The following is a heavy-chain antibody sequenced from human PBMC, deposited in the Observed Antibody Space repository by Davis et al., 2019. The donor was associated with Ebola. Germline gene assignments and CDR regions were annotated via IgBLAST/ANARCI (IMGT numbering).Heavy chain of an antibody. J-gene: IGHJ4*02. CDR2: IYYSGST. D-gene: IGHD1-7*01. CDR3: ASYNWNYGAFDY. V-gene: IGHV4-59*12. Sequence: SETLSLTCTVSGGSISSYYWSWIRQPPGKGLEWIGYIYYSGSTNYNPSLKSRVTISVDTSKNQFSLKLSSVTAADTAVNYCASYNWNYGAFDYWGQGTLVTVSS. CDR1: GGSISSYY.